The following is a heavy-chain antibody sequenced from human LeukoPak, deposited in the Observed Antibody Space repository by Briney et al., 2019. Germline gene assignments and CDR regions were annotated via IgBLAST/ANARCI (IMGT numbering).Heavy chain of an antibody. V-gene: IGHV3-23*01. CDR3: AELGITMIGGV. CDR2: ISGLDDNT. CDR1: GFTFSSCG. Sequence: GGSLRLSCEASGFTFSSCGMSWVRQAPGKGLEWVSFISGLDDNTYYADSVKGRFTISRDNAKNSLYLQMNSLRAEDTAVYYCAELGITMIGGVWGKGTTVTISS. D-gene: IGHD3-10*02. J-gene: IGHJ6*04.